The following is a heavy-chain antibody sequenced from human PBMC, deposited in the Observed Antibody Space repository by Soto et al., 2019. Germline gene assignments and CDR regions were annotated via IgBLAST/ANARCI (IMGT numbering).Heavy chain of an antibody. D-gene: IGHD2-15*01. CDR2: IDPSGGGT. Sequence: QVQLVQSGAEVKKPGASVKVSCKASGYTFTIYYMHWVRQAPGQGLEWMGIIDPSGGGTSYAQKFQGRLTMTRDPSTSTVYMELSSLRSEDTAVYYCARDRVDCSGGNCWRSVEDTWGQGTLVTVSS. V-gene: IGHV1-46*01. J-gene: IGHJ5*02. CDR3: ARDRVDCSGGNCWRSVEDT. CDR1: GYTFTIYY.